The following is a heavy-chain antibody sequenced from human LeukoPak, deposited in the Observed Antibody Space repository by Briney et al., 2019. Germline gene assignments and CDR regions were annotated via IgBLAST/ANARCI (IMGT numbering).Heavy chain of an antibody. CDR3: AKDMGAGSGVVDY. V-gene: IGHV3-23*01. CDR1: GFTFSRYA. D-gene: IGHD6-19*01. CDR2: VRGSGGST. Sequence: PGGSLRLSCAASGFTFSRYAMSWVRQAPGKGLEWVSSVRGSGGSTYYADSVKGRFTISRDDSQNTLYLQMNSLRAEDTAVYYCAKDMGAGSGVVDYWGQGTLVTVSS. J-gene: IGHJ4*02.